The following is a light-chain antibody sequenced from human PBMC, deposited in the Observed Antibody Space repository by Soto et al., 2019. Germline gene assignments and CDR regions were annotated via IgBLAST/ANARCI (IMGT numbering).Light chain of an antibody. CDR2: AAS. CDR3: QHYGSSPWT. Sequence: AIQMTQSPSSLSASVGDRVTITCRASQGIRNDLGWYQQKPGKAPKLLIYAASSLQSGVPSRFSGSGSGTDFTLTISRLEPEDFAVYYCQHYGSSPWTFGQGTKVDI. J-gene: IGKJ1*01. V-gene: IGKV1-6*01. CDR1: QGIRND.